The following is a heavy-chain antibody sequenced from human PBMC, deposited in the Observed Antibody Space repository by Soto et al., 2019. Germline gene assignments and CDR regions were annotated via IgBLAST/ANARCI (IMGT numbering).Heavy chain of an antibody. CDR3: ARVELRGYYFDY. V-gene: IGHV4-39*01. J-gene: IGHJ4*02. D-gene: IGHD3-10*01. CDR1: GGSISSSSYY. CDR2: IYYSGST. Sequence: ETLSLTCTVSGGSISSSSYYWGWIRQPPGKGLEWIGSIYYSGSTYYNPSLKSRVTISVDTSKNQFSLKLSSVTAADTAVYYCARVELRGYYFDYWGQGTLVTVSS.